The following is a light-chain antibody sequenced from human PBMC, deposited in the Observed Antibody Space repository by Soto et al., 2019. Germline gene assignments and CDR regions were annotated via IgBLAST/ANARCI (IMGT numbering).Light chain of an antibody. J-gene: IGLJ2*01. CDR2: DVS. CDR1: SSDIGSYNY. CDR3: SSYTSSTTLV. Sequence: QSALTQPASVSGSPGQSITISCTGTSSDIGSYNYVSWYQQNPGKAPKLMIYDVSNRPSGISNRFSGSKSGNTAFLTISGLQAEDEADYYCSSYTSSTTLVFGGGTKLTVL. V-gene: IGLV2-14*01.